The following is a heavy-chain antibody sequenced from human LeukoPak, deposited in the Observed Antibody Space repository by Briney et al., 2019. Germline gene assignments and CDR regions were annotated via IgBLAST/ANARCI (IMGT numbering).Heavy chain of an antibody. CDR1: GFTFSSYA. CDR3: ARDNGNKYYFDY. J-gene: IGHJ4*02. Sequence: GGSLRLSCAASGFTFSSYAMSWVRQAPGKGLEWVSGISGSGGSTYYADSVKGRFTISRDNAKKSLYLQMNSLRAEDTAVYYCARDNGNKYYFDYWGQGTLVTVSS. D-gene: IGHD2-8*01. V-gene: IGHV3-23*01. CDR2: ISGSGGST.